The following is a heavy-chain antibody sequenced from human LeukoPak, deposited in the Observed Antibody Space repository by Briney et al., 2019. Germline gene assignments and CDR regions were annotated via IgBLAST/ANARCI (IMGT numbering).Heavy chain of an antibody. CDR2: IYHSGST. D-gene: IGHD2-2*01. CDR3: ARFCGSTSWYSGYYYGIDV. J-gene: IGHJ6*02. CDR1: GGSIKSNNW. Sequence: SETLSLTCAVSGGSIKSNNWWSWVRQPPGKGLEWIGEIYHSGSTNYNPSLESRVTVSVDKSKNQFSLDLSSVTAADTAVYYCARFCGSTSWYSGYYYGIDVWGQRTTVTVSS. V-gene: IGHV4-4*02.